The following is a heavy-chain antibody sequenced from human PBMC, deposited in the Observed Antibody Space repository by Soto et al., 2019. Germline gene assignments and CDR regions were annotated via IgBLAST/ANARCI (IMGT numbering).Heavy chain of an antibody. V-gene: IGHV3-30*18. CDR1: GFTFSSYG. CDR3: AKDIELAAAGR. D-gene: IGHD6-13*01. Sequence: QVQLGESGGGVVQPGRSLRLSCAASGFTFSSYGMHWVRQAPGKGLEWVAVISYDGSNKYYADSVKGRFTISRDNSKNTLYLQMNSLRAEDTAVYYCAKDIELAAAGRWGQGTLVTVS. J-gene: IGHJ4*02. CDR2: ISYDGSNK.